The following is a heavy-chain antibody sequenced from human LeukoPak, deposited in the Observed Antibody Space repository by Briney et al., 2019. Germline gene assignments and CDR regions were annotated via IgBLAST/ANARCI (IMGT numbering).Heavy chain of an antibody. Sequence: PGGSLRLSCAASGFTFSSYAMHWVRQAPGKVLERVAVISYDGSNKYYADSVKGRFTISRDNSKSTLYLQMNSLRAEDTAVYYCARDPASAGWFDPWGQGTLVTVSS. CDR2: ISYDGSNK. J-gene: IGHJ5*02. CDR3: ARDPASAGWFDP. CDR1: GFTFSSYA. V-gene: IGHV3-30-3*01.